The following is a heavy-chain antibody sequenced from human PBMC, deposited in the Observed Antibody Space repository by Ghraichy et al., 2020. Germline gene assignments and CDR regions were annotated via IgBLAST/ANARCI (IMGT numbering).Heavy chain of an antibody. J-gene: IGHJ4*02. CDR1: GGSISGYY. D-gene: IGHD3-22*01. CDR2: VYPSGTT. V-gene: IGHV4-4*07. Sequence: SQTLSLTCTVSGGSISGYYWTWIRQPAGKGLEWIGRVYPSGTTNYNSSLKSRVTMSVDTSTNQFSLKLSSVTAADTAVYYCAREGHYFDSSGYPLFVYWGQGTLVTVSS. CDR3: AREGHYFDSSGYPLFVY.